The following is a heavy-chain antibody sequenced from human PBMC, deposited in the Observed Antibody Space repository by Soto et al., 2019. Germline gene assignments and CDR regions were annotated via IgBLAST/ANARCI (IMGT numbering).Heavy chain of an antibody. Sequence: PSETLSLTCAVYGGSFSGYYWSWIRQPPGKGLEWIGEINHSGSTNYNPSLKSRVTISVDTSKNQFSLKLSSVTAADTAVYYCARAGHSSGWYDYWGQGTLVTVSS. D-gene: IGHD6-19*01. J-gene: IGHJ4*02. CDR3: ARAGHSSGWYDY. CDR1: GGSFSGYY. CDR2: INHSGST. V-gene: IGHV4-34*01.